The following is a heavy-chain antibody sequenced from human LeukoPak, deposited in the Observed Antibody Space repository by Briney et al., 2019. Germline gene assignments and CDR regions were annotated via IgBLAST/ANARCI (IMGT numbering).Heavy chain of an antibody. J-gene: IGHJ4*02. Sequence: ASVKVSCKASGYTFTGYAMHWVRQAPGQRLEWMGWINAGNGDTKYSQKFQGRVTITRDTSASTAYMELSSLRSEDMAVYYCARDPPYGSLFDYWGQGTLVTVSS. CDR3: ARDPPYGSLFDY. D-gene: IGHD4-17*01. V-gene: IGHV1-3*01. CDR2: INAGNGDT. CDR1: GYTFTGYA.